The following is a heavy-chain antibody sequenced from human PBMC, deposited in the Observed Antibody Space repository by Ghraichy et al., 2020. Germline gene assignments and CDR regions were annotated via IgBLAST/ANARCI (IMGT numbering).Heavy chain of an antibody. V-gene: IGHV3-74*01. CDR3: TRPLQGVILQD. CDR1: GFTFSDYW. CDR2: INTDGSST. J-gene: IGHJ4*02. Sequence: GGSLRLSCAASGFTFSDYWLHWVRQAPGKGLVRVSRINTDGSSTNYADSVQGRFTISRDNAKNTLYLQMNSLRVEDTAVYYCTRPLQGVILQDWGQGILVTVSS. D-gene: IGHD3-10*01.